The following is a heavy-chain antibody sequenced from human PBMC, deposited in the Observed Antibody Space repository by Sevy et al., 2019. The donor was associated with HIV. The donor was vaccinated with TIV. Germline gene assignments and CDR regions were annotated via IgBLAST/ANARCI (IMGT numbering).Heavy chain of an antibody. CDR1: GYTFSIYR. J-gene: IGHJ4*02. D-gene: IGHD2-15*01. V-gene: IGHV1-18*01. CDR2: ISPHTGDT. Sequence: ASVKVSCKVSGYTFSIYRITWVRQAPGQGLEWMGWISPHTGDTKFAENFQDRVTMSTDTSTATAYMELSSLRSDDTAVYYCARAFCTSGSCYSLAYRGQGTLVTVSS. CDR3: ARAFCTSGSCYSLAY.